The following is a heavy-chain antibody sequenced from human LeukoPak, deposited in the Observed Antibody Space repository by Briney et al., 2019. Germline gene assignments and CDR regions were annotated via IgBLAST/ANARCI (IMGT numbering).Heavy chain of an antibody. Sequence: GGSLRLSCAASGFTFSDTWMHWVRQAPGKGLVWVSRIRSDGSDARYAESVKGRFTISRDNAKNTLYLQMNSLRDEDTAVYYCARDWFHPIDYWGQGTLVTVSS. D-gene: IGHD3-10*01. CDR2: IRSDGSDA. CDR1: GFTFSDTW. V-gene: IGHV3-74*01. J-gene: IGHJ4*02. CDR3: ARDWFHPIDY.